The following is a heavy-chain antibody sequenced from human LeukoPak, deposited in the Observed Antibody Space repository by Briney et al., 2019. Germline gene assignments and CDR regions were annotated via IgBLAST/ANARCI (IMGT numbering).Heavy chain of an antibody. Sequence: PSETLSLTCTVSGGSISSSSYYWGWIRQPPGKGLEWIGSIYYSGSTYYNPSLKSRVTISVDTSKNQFSLKLSSATAADTAVYYCAREGGGYDFWSGVDYYYYYMDVWGKGTTVTISS. J-gene: IGHJ6*03. CDR2: IYYSGST. D-gene: IGHD3-3*01. V-gene: IGHV4-39*07. CDR1: GGSISSSSYY. CDR3: AREGGGYDFWSGVDYYYYYMDV.